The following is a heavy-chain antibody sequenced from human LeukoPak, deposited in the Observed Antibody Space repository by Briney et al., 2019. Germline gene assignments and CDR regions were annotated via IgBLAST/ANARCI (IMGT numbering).Heavy chain of an antibody. CDR1: GFTFSSYA. CDR3: ARDREWELFYFDY. V-gene: IGHV3-30*01. D-gene: IGHD1-26*01. J-gene: IGHJ4*02. Sequence: GGSLRLSCAASGFTFSSYAMHWVRQAPGKGLEGVAVISYDGSNKYYAVSVKGRFTISRDNSKNTLYLQMNSLRAEDTAVYYCARDREWELFYFDYWGQGTLVTVSS. CDR2: ISYDGSNK.